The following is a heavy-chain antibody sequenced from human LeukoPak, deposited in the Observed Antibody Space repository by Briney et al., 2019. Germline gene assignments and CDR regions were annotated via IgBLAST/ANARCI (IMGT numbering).Heavy chain of an antibody. D-gene: IGHD6-13*01. CDR1: GGSISSYY. CDR2: IYYSGST. V-gene: IGHV4-59*08. CDR3: ARASMAAAGPIFDY. J-gene: IGHJ4*02. Sequence: SETLSLTCTVSGGSISSYYWSWIRQPPGKGLEWIGYIYYSGSTNYNPSLKSRVTISVDTSKNQFSLKLSSVTAADTAVYYCARASMAAAGPIFDYWGQGTLVTVSS.